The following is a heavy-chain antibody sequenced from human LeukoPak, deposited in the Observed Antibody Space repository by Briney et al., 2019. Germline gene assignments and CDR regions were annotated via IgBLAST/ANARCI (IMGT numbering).Heavy chain of an antibody. CDR1: GGTFSSYA. Sequence: SVKVSCKASGGTFSSYAISWVRQAPGQGLEWMGGIIPIFGTANYAQKFQGRVTITADESTSTAYMELSTLRSEDTAVYYCARHKGYCSGGSCYAPLPGAFDIWGQGTMVTVSS. CDR2: IIPIFGTA. D-gene: IGHD2-15*01. CDR3: ARHKGYCSGGSCYAPLPGAFDI. V-gene: IGHV1-69*01. J-gene: IGHJ3*02.